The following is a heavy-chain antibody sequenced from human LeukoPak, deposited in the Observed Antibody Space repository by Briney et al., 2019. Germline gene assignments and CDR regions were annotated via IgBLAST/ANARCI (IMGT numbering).Heavy chain of an antibody. Sequence: PLASVKVSCKASGYTLTSYDINWVRQAAGQGLEWMGWMNPNSGNTGYAQKFQGRVTMTRNTSISTAYMELSSLRSEDTAVYYCARGRGKSIFGVVIISLGWFDPWGQGTLVTVSS. CDR1: GYTLTSYD. D-gene: IGHD3-3*01. J-gene: IGHJ5*02. V-gene: IGHV1-8*01. CDR3: ARGRGKSIFGVVIISLGWFDP. CDR2: MNPNSGNT.